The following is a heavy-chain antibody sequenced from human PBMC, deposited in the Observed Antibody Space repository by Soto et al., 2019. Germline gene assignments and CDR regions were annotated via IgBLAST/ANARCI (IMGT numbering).Heavy chain of an antibody. J-gene: IGHJ4*02. Sequence: SETLSLTCSVSGAPVGSYYWTWIRQSPGKGLEWMAYLSYSGISNYSPSFTSRVTTPIDTSKNQFSLKLSSVTAADTAVYYCERISSNWYPDYWGQGTLVTVSS. CDR1: GAPVGSYY. CDR2: LSYSGIS. CDR3: ERISSNWYPDY. D-gene: IGHD6-13*01. V-gene: IGHV4-59*08.